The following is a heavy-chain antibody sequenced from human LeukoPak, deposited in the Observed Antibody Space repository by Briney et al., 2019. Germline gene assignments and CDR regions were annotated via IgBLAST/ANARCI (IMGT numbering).Heavy chain of an antibody. J-gene: IGHJ6*02. D-gene: IGHD6-13*01. Sequence: GGSLRLSCAASGFTFSSYAMSWVRQAPGKGLEWVSGISGSGGSTYYADSVKGRFTIFRDNSKNTLYLQMNSMRAEDTAVYYCAKASGITAAGTLLDVWGQGTTVTVSS. CDR3: AKASGITAAGTLLDV. CDR2: ISGSGGST. CDR1: GFTFSSYA. V-gene: IGHV3-23*01.